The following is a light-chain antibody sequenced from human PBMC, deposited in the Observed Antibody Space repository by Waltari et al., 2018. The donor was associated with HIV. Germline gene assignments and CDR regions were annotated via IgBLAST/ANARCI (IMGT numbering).Light chain of an antibody. CDR2: EVY. Sequence: QSALTQPPSASGSPGQSVTISCNGTSSDVGGNNYVSWYQQHPGKAPRLMIYEVYKRPSGVPHRFSGSKSGNTASLTVSGLQAEDEANYYCSSYAGINTYVLFGGGTKLTVL. CDR1: SSDVGGNNY. V-gene: IGLV2-8*01. CDR3: SSYAGINTYVL. J-gene: IGLJ2*01.